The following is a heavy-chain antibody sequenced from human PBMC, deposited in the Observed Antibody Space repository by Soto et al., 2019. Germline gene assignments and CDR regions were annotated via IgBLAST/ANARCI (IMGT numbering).Heavy chain of an antibody. D-gene: IGHD3-22*01. CDR1: GVTFTTYG. Sequence: QVELVEWGGGVVKPGRSLRISCAASGVTFTTYGMPCVRPAPGKGLEWVAHIWYDGSNKYYADSVKGRFTISRDNSKGTVFLQMNSLRAEDTAVYYGARDGSMILTEWGQGTLVTVSS. V-gene: IGHV3-33*01. CDR3: ARDGSMILTE. CDR2: IWYDGSNK. J-gene: IGHJ4*02.